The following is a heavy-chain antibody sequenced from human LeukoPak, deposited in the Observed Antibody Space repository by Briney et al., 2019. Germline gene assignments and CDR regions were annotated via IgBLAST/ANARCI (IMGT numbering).Heavy chain of an antibody. J-gene: IGHJ4*02. CDR2: INPSSGGT. V-gene: IGHV1-2*02. D-gene: IGHD2-2*01. Sequence: ASVKVSCKASGYTFTGYYMHWVRQAPGQGLEWMGWINPSSGGTNYAQKFQGRVTMTRDTSISTAYMELSRLRSDDTAVYYCARAWYCSSTSCSNYFDYWGQGTLVTVSS. CDR1: GYTFTGYY. CDR3: ARAWYCSSTSCSNYFDY.